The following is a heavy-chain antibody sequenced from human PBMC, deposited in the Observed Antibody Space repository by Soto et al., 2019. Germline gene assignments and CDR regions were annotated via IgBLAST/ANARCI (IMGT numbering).Heavy chain of an antibody. D-gene: IGHD4-17*01. Sequence: PSETLSLTCTVSGGSVSSGSYYWSWIRQPPGKGLEWIGYIYYSGSTNYNPSLKSRVTISVDTSKNQFSLKLSSVTAADTAVYYCAATTVVTPVDYWGQGTLVTVSS. CDR3: AATTVVTPVDY. V-gene: IGHV4-61*01. CDR2: IYYSGST. J-gene: IGHJ4*02. CDR1: GGSVSSGSYY.